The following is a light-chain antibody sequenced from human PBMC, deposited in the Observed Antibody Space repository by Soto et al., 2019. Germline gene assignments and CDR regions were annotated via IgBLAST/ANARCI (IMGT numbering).Light chain of an antibody. V-gene: IGLV2-8*01. Sequence: QSALTQPPSASGSPGQSVTISCTGTSSDVGGYNYVSWYQQHPGKAPKLMIYEVSKRPSGVPDRFSGSKSGNTASLTVSGLQGEDEADYYGSSYAGSNNLGFGGGTKLTVL. CDR2: EVS. CDR3: SSYAGSNNLG. CDR1: SSDVGGYNY. J-gene: IGLJ2*01.